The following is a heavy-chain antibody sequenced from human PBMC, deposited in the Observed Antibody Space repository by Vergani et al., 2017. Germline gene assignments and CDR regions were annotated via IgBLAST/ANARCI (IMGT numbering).Heavy chain of an antibody. J-gene: IGHJ6*02. V-gene: IGHV1-2*02. CDR2: INPNSGGT. CDR3: ARERRDIVVVVGAIYGMDV. CDR1: GDTFTGYY. Sequence: QVQLVQSGAEVKKPGASVKVSCKASGDTFTGYYMHWVRQAPGQGLEWMGWINPNSGGTNYAQKFQGRVTMTRDTSISTAYMELSRLRSDDTAVYYCARERRDIVVVVGAIYGMDVWGQGTMVTVSS. D-gene: IGHD2-15*01.